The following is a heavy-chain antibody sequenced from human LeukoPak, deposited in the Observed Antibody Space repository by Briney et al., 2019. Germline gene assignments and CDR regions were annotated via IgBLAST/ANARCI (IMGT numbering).Heavy chain of an antibody. D-gene: IGHD3-22*01. J-gene: IGHJ4*02. Sequence: SETLSLTCTVSGGSISSSSYYWGWIRQPPGKGLEWIGSIYYSGSTNYNPSLKSRVTISVDTSKNQFSLKLSSVTAADTAVYYCARVVRHNYYDSSGYFRAYYFDYWGQGTLVTVSS. CDR2: IYYSGST. CDR1: GGSISSSSYY. V-gene: IGHV4-39*07. CDR3: ARVVRHNYYDSSGYFRAYYFDY.